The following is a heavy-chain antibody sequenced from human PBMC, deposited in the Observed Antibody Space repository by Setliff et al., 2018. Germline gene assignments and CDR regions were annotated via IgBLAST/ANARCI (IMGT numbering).Heavy chain of an antibody. CDR1: GDSMGDFY. J-gene: IGHJ4*02. CDR2: ISYVGYT. CDR3: ARAKYGTTTYFES. Sequence: SETLSLTCSVSGDSMGDFYWSWIRQTPGKGLEWIGHISYVGYTVYKPSLQSRVAISADTSKKQLSLTLTSVTVADTAVYYCARAKYGTTTYFESWGPGTLVTVSS. D-gene: IGHD1-1*01. V-gene: IGHV4-59*01.